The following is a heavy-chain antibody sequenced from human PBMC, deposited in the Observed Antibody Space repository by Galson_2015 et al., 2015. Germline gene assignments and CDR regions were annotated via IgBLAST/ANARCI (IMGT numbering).Heavy chain of an antibody. Sequence: SLRLSCASSGFTFSNYAMSWVRQAPGKGLEWVSYISSSGRTIYYADSVKGRFTISRDNAKNSMYLQMNSLRVEDTAVYYCARDVRYCTNGVCPTSGSWGQGTMVTVSS. V-gene: IGHV3-48*03. D-gene: IGHD2-8*01. CDR1: GFTFSNYA. CDR2: ISSSGRTI. CDR3: ARDVRYCTNGVCPTSGS. J-gene: IGHJ5*02.